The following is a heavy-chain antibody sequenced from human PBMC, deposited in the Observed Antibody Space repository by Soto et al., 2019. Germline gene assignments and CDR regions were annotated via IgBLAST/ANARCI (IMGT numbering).Heavy chain of an antibody. CDR3: ARQGMEYQLLLYYYGMDV. D-gene: IGHD2-2*01. CDR1: GGSISSSSYY. J-gene: IGHJ6*02. Sequence: XETLSLTCTVSGGSISSSSYYWGWIRQPPGKGLEWIGSIYYSGSTYYNPSLKSRVTISVDTSKNQFSLKLSSVTAADTAVYYCARQGMEYQLLLYYYGMDVWGQGTTVTVSS. V-gene: IGHV4-39*01. CDR2: IYYSGST.